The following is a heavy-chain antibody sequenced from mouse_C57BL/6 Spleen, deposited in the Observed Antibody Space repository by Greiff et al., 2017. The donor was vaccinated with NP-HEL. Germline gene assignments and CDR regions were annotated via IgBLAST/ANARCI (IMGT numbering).Heavy chain of an antibody. D-gene: IGHD2-5*01. V-gene: IGHV14-3*01. CDR3: ARSPAYNSNYEDAVDY. J-gene: IGHJ4*01. Sequence: EVQLQQSVAELVRPGASVKLSCTASGFNIKNTYMHWVKQRPEQGLEWIGRIDPANGNTKYAPRFQGKATITADTSSNPAYLQRSSLTSEDTAIYYCARSPAYNSNYEDAVDYWGQGTSVTVSS. CDR1: GFNIKNTY. CDR2: IDPANGNT.